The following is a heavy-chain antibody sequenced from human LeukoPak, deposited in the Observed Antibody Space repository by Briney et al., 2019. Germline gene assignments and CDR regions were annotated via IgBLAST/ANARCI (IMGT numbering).Heavy chain of an antibody. J-gene: IGHJ4*02. CDR2: ISGSGGGT. D-gene: IGHD3-3*01. Sequence: PGGSLRLSCAASGFTFSSYAMSWVRQAPGKGLEWVSAISGSGGGTYYADSVKGRFTISRDNSKNTLYLQMNSLRAEDTAVYYCAKDSHYDFWSGSSNDYWGQGTLVTVSS. V-gene: IGHV3-23*01. CDR3: AKDSHYDFWSGSSNDY. CDR1: GFTFSSYA.